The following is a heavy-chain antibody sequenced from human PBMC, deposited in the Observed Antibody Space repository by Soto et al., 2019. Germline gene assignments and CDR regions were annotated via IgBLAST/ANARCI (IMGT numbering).Heavy chain of an antibody. D-gene: IGHD2-2*01. CDR1: GFTFSSYG. V-gene: IGHV3-33*01. J-gene: IGHJ5*02. Sequence: WGSLRLSCAASGFTFSSYGMHWVRQAPGKGLEWVAVIWYDGSNKYYADSVKGRFTISRDNSKNTLYLQMNSLRAEDTAVYYCARDHLVPAARGNWFDPWGQGTLVTVSS. CDR2: IWYDGSNK. CDR3: ARDHLVPAARGNWFDP.